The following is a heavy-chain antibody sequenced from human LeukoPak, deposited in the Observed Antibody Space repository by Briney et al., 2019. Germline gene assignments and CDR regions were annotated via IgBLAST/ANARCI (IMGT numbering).Heavy chain of an antibody. J-gene: IGHJ5*01. V-gene: IGHV3-30*04. CDR3: ARALGSSWDSSLDS. D-gene: IGHD6-13*01. CDR1: GFTFSNYA. Sequence: GGSLRLSCAASGFTFSNYAMHWVRQAPGKGVEWVALISYDGSVEKNAASVKGRFTISRDNSKNTLYLQMNSLRTEDTAVYYCARALGSSWDSSLDSWGREPWSPSPQ. CDR2: ISYDGSVE.